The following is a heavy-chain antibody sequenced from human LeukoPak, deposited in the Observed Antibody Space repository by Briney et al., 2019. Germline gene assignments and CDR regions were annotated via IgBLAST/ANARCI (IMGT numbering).Heavy chain of an antibody. CDR2: ISYDGSNK. CDR1: GFTFSSYA. CDR3: ASDMTTAD. D-gene: IGHD4-17*01. V-gene: IGHV3-30*04. J-gene: IGHJ4*02. Sequence: GGSLRLSCAASGFTFSSYAIHWVRQAPGKGLEWVAVISYDGSNKYYADSVKGRFTISRDNSKNTLYLQMNSLRAEDTAVYYCASDMTTADWGQGTLVTVSS.